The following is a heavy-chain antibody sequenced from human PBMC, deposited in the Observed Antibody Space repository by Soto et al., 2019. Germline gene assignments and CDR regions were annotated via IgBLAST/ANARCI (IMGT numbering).Heavy chain of an antibody. D-gene: IGHD3-16*02. V-gene: IGHV4-39*01. J-gene: IGHJ5*02. CDR3: ARHAMITFGGVIANWFDP. Sequence: SETLSLTCTVSGGSISSSSYYWGWIRQPPGKGLEWIGSIYYSGSTYYNPSLKSRVTISVDTSKNQFSLKLSSVTAADTAVYYCARHAMITFGGVIANWFDPWGQGTLVTVSS. CDR1: GGSISSSSYY. CDR2: IYYSGST.